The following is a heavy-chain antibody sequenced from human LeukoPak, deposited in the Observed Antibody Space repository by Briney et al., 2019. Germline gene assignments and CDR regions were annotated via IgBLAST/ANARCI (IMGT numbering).Heavy chain of an antibody. CDR2: INHSGST. CDR1: GGSFSGYY. CDR3: ASCVSPSTRMYNWFDP. J-gene: IGHJ5*02. V-gene: IGHV4-34*01. D-gene: IGHD3-22*01. Sequence: SETLSLTCAVYGGSFSGYYWSWIRQPPGKGLEWIGEINHSGSTNYNPSLKSRVTISVDTSKNQFSLKLSSVTAADTAVYYCASCVSPSTRMYNWFDPWSQGTLVTVSS.